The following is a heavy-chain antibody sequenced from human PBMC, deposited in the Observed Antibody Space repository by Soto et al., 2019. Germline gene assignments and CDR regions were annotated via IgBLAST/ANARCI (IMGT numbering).Heavy chain of an antibody. Sequence: QVQLQESGPGLVKPSQTLSLTCTVSGGSISSGGYYWSWIRQHPGKGLEWIGYIHYSGSTDYNPSTKCRVSKAVETSKTPYYQQLSYVTDADAAVYYGSRAGGYDSSGYGRARLDPWGQGTLVTVSS. CDR3: SRAGGYDSSGYGRARLDP. CDR2: IHYSGST. CDR1: GGSISSGGYY. D-gene: IGHD3-22*01. J-gene: IGHJ5*02. V-gene: IGHV4-31*03.